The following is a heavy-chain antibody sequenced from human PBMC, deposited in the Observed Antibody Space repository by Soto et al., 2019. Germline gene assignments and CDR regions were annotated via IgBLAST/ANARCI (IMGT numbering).Heavy chain of an antibody. CDR1: GFTFSSYA. V-gene: IGHV3-23*01. Sequence: GESLKISCAASGFTFSSYAMSWVRQAPGKGLEWVSAISGSGGSTYYADSVKGRFTISRDNSKNTLYLQMNSLRAEDTAVYYCAKDFPSHRFLWFGEFMWVYFDYWGQGTLVTVSS. CDR3: AKDFPSHRFLWFGEFMWVYFDY. CDR2: ISGSGGST. J-gene: IGHJ4*02. D-gene: IGHD3-10*01.